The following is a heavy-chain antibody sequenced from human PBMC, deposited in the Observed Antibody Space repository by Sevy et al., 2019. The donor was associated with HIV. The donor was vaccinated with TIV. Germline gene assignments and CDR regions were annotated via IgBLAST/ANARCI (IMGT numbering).Heavy chain of an antibody. CDR3: ARVQHIVVVVAATHIGDFDY. V-gene: IGHV1-18*01. CDR2: ISDYNGNT. D-gene: IGHD2-15*01. Sequence: ASVKVSCKASGYTFTSYGISWVRQAPGQGLEWMGWISDYNGNTNYAQKLQGRVTMTTDTSTSTAYMELRSLRSDDTAVSYCARVQHIVVVVAATHIGDFDYWGQGTLVTVSS. CDR1: GYTFTSYG. J-gene: IGHJ4*02.